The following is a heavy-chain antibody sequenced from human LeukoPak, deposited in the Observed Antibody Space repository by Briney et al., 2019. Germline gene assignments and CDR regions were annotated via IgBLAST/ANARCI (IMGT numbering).Heavy chain of an antibody. Sequence: ASVKVSCKASEYTFTSYDINWVRQATGQGLEWMGWMNPNSGNTGSAQKFQGRVTMTRDTSISTAYMELSSLSSDDTAVYYCARGRPRFLEGFDPWGQGTLVTVSS. D-gene: IGHD3-3*01. CDR1: EYTFTSYD. CDR2: MNPNSGNT. J-gene: IGHJ5*02. V-gene: IGHV1-8*01. CDR3: ARGRPRFLEGFDP.